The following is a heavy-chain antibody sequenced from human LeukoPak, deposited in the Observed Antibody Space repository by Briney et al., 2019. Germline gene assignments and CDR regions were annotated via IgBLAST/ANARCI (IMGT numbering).Heavy chain of an antibody. Sequence: SQTLPLTCTVSGGSISSGGYYWSWIRQHPGKGLEWIGYIYYSGSTYYNPSLKSRVTISVDTSKNQFSLKLSSVTAADTAVYYCARAGGVVVPAALTFDYWGQGTLVTVSS. J-gene: IGHJ4*02. CDR2: IYYSGST. CDR3: ARAGGVVVPAALTFDY. CDR1: GGSISSGGYY. D-gene: IGHD2-2*01. V-gene: IGHV4-31*03.